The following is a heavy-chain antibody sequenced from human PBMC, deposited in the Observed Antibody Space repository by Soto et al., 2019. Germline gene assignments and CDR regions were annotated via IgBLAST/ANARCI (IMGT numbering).Heavy chain of an antibody. Sequence: QVQLQESGPGLVKPSETLSLTCTVSGGSISNYYWSWIRQSPGKGLEWIGYIYYIGTTNYNPSLKSRVTISLDMSKNQFSLKLSSVTAADTAVYYCVGGGGGYGNGMIDYWGQGTLVTVSS. V-gene: IGHV4-59*01. J-gene: IGHJ4*02. CDR2: IYYIGTT. CDR3: VGGGGGYGNGMIDY. D-gene: IGHD5-18*01. CDR1: GGSISNYY.